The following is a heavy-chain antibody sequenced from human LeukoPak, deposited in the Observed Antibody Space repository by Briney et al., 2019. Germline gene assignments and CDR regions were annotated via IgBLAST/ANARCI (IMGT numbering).Heavy chain of an antibody. CDR1: GGSIRSESYY. D-gene: IGHD3-10*01. J-gene: IGHJ5*02. CDR3: ARENSGSYSWFDP. Sequence: SQTLSLTCSVSGGSIRSESYYWSWIRQPAGKGLEWIGRIYSSGSSKFNPSLKSRVTISIDTSKNQFSLNLSSVTAADTAVYYCARENSGSYSWFDPWGQGTLVTVSS. V-gene: IGHV4-61*02. CDR2: IYSSGSS.